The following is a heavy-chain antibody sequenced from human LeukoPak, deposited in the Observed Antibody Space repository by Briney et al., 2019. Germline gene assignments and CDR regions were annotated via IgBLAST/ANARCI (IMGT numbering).Heavy chain of an antibody. J-gene: IGHJ5*02. CDR2: ISRSSSTI. D-gene: IGHD6-19*01. Sequence: GGSLRLSCAASGFSFSTYSMNWVRQAPGKGLEWVSYISRSSSTIYYADSVKGRFTISRDSAKNSLYLQMNSLRDEDTAVYYCARTGDSTGYYVWLDPWGQGTLVTVSP. V-gene: IGHV3-48*02. CDR3: ARTGDSTGYYVWLDP. CDR1: GFSFSTYS.